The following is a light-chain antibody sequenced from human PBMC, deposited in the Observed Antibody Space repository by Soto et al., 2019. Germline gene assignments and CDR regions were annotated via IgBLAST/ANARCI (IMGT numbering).Light chain of an antibody. CDR2: DAS. J-gene: IGKJ4*01. CDR1: QSVSSY. Sequence: EIVLTQSPATLSLSPGERTTLSCRASQSVSSYLAWYQQKPGQAPRLLIYDASNRATGIPARFSGSGSGTSFTLTIIRLEPEDFAVYYCQQRTNWQELTFGGGTKVEIK. V-gene: IGKV3-11*01. CDR3: QQRTNWQELT.